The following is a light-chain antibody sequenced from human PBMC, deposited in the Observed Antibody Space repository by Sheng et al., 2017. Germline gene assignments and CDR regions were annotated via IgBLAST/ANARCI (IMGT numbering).Light chain of an antibody. CDR2: GRN. CDR1: TLRTYY. V-gene: IGLV3-19*01. Sequence: SSELTQDPAVSVALGQTVRITCQGDTLRTYYATWYQQRPGQAPVLVIYGRNHRPSGIPDRFSGSTSGNTASLTITGAQAEDEADYYCESRDSSANHVIFGRGTKLTVL. CDR3: ESRDSSANHVI. J-gene: IGLJ2*01.